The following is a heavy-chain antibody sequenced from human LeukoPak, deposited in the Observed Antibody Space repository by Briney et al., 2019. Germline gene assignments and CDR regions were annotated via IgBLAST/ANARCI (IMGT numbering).Heavy chain of an antibody. CDR2: IYYSGST. Sequence: SETLSLTCTVSGGSVSSGSYYWSWIRQPPGKGLEWIGYIYYSGSTNYNPSLKSRVTISVDTSKNQFSLKLSSVTAADTAVYYCARGGVVVPAAIEFRFDPWGQRTLVTVSS. D-gene: IGHD2-2*01. V-gene: IGHV4-61*01. CDR3: ARGGVVVPAAIEFRFDP. CDR1: GGSVSSGSYY. J-gene: IGHJ5*02.